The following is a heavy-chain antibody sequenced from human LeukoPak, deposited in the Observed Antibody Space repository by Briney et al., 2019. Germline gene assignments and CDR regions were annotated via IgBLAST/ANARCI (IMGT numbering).Heavy chain of an antibody. Sequence: ASVRVSCKASGYTFTGYYMHWVRQAPGQGLGWMGRINPNSGGTNYAQKFQGRVTMTRDTSISTAYMELSRLRSDDTAVYYCASSDCSGGSCYLDYWGQGTLVTVSS. V-gene: IGHV1-2*06. D-gene: IGHD2-15*01. J-gene: IGHJ4*02. CDR3: ASSDCSGGSCYLDY. CDR2: INPNSGGT. CDR1: GYTFTGYY.